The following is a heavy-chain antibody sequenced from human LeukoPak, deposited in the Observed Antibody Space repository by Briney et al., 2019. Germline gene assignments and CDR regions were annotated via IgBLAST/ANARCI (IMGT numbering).Heavy chain of an antibody. CDR3: ARAVAAAGTGYYGMDV. CDR1: GYSFTSYW. J-gene: IGHJ6*02. D-gene: IGHD6-13*01. V-gene: IGHV5-51*01. Sequence: GESLKISCKGSGYSFTSYWIGWVRQMPRKGLEWMGIIYPGDSDTRYSPSFQGQVTISADKSISTAYLQWSSLKASDTAMYYCARAVAAAGTGYYGMDVWGQGTTVTVSS. CDR2: IYPGDSDT.